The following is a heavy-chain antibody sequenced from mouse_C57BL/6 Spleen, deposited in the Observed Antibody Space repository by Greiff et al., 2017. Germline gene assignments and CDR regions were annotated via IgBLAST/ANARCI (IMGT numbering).Heavy chain of an antibody. D-gene: IGHD1-1*01. CDR3: ARNGDYGIYFDV. Sequence: EVKLMESGPGMVKPSQSLSLTCTVTGYSITSGYDWHWIRHFPANKLEWMGYISYSGSTNYNPSLKSRISITHDTSKNHFFLKLNSVTTEDTATYYCARNGDYGIYFDVWGTGTTVTVSS. V-gene: IGHV3-1*01. CDR1: GYSITSGYD. J-gene: IGHJ1*03. CDR2: ISYSGST.